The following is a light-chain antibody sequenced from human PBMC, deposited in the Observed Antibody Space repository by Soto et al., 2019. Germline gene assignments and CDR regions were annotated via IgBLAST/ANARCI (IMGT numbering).Light chain of an antibody. J-gene: IGLJ1*01. V-gene: IGLV1-40*01. CDR3: QSYDRSLSGVYV. CDR2: GNS. Sequence: QSVLTQPPSVSGAPGQRVIISCTGSTPNIGAGYDVHWYQQLPTTAPKLLIYGNSNRPSGVPDRFSGSKSGTSASLAITGLQAEDEADYYCQSYDRSLSGVYVFGTGTKVTVL. CDR1: TPNIGAGYD.